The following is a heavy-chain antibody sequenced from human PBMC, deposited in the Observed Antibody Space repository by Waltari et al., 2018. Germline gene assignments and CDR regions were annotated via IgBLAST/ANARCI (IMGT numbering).Heavy chain of an antibody. J-gene: IGHJ3*02. CDR3: ARANLFRSRGLTFDI. CDR2: INTGNGNR. CDR1: GYTFSDYA. Sequence: QVQLVQSGAEVKQPGASVKVSCKASGYTFSDYAIHWVRQAPGQRPEWMGWINTGNGNREYSQEFQGRVTISRDTSASTVYMELSSLRSEDMAVYYCARANLFRSRGLTFDIWGQGTMVTVSS. D-gene: IGHD3-3*01. V-gene: IGHV1-3*03.